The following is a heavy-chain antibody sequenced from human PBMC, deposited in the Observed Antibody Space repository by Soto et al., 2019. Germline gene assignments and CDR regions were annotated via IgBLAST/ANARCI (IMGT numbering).Heavy chain of an antibody. CDR2: FHYSENT. V-gene: IGHV4-39*01. Sequence: QLQLQESGPGLVKPSETLSLTCTVSGGSISSGPYYWGWIRQPPGEGLEWIGTFHYSENTYYNPSPHSRVTISVYSSQRQFSLTVPSLTVSATAVYYCALLGGYCCSTITQCYGYCGIDVWGQGTTVTVSS. CDR1: GGSISSGPYY. J-gene: IGHJ6*02. D-gene: IGHD2-2*01. CDR3: ALLGGYCCSTITQCYGYCGIDV.